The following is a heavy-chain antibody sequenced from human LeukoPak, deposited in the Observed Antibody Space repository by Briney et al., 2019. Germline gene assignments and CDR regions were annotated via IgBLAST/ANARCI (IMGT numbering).Heavy chain of an antibody. V-gene: IGHV1-69*01. CDR1: GGTFSNYA. CDR2: IIPIFGTA. CDR3: ARDCSSTSCYGGGYDY. Sequence: GASVKVSCKASGGTFSNYAISWVRQAPGQGLEWMGGIIPIFGTANYAQKFQGRVTITADESTSTAYMELSSLRSEDTAVYYCARDCSSTSCYGGGYDYWGQGTLVTVSS. D-gene: IGHD2-2*01. J-gene: IGHJ4*02.